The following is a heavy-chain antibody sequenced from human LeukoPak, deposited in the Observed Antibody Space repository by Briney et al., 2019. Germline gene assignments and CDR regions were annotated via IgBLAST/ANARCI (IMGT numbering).Heavy chain of an antibody. J-gene: IGHJ4*02. CDR2: MNPNSGNT. CDR3: ARVYVLLWFGELFSYYFDY. Sequence: ASVKVSCKASGYTFTRYDINWVRQATGQGLEWMGWMNPNSGNTGYAQKFQDRVTMTRNTSISTAYMELSSLRSEDTAVYYCARVYVLLWFGELFSYYFDYWGQGTLVTVSS. D-gene: IGHD3-10*01. CDR1: GYTFTRYD. V-gene: IGHV1-8*01.